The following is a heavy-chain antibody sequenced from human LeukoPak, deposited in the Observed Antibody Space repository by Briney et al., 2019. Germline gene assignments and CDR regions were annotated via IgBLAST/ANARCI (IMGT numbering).Heavy chain of an antibody. D-gene: IGHD2-15*01. V-gene: IGHV3-30*02. CDR1: GFTFSSYG. CDR3: AKDSGDYSGY. Sequence: GESLKISCAASGFTFSSYGMHWVRQAPGKGLEWVAFIRYDGSNKYYADSVKGRFTISRDNSKNTLYLQMNSLRAEDTAVYYCAKDSGDYSGYWGQGTLVTVSS. CDR2: IRYDGSNK. J-gene: IGHJ4*02.